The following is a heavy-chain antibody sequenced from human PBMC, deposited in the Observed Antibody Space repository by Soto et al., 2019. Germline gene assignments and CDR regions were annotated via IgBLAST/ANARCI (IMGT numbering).Heavy chain of an antibody. Sequence: SVKASSKASGDTFDFYSINWVRQAPGLGLEWMGRVNPILSMSNYAQRFQGRVTMTADKSTSTAYMELSGLRSEDTAIYYCATSYGSGYRAFDFWGQGALVTVSS. J-gene: IGHJ4*02. CDR3: ATSYGSGYRAFDF. CDR2: VNPILSMS. D-gene: IGHD3-10*01. CDR1: GDTFDFYS. V-gene: IGHV1-69*02.